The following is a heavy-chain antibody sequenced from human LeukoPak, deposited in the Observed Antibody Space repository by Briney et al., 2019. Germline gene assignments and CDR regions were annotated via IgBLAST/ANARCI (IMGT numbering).Heavy chain of an antibody. V-gene: IGHV3-43*02. Sequence: GGSLRLPCAASGFTIGPYAMYWVRQGPGRGLEWVSVIKADGSGTFYADSVRGRFTTSRDNSKNSLYLQMNSLTSEDTALYYCATWAFYHNLDVWGQGTTVIVSS. CDR2: IKADGSGT. CDR3: ATWAFYHNLDV. D-gene: IGHD2/OR15-2a*01. J-gene: IGHJ6*02. CDR1: GFTIGPYA.